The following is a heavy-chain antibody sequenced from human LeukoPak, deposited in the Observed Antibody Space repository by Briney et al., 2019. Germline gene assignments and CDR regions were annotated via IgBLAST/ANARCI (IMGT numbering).Heavy chain of an antibody. D-gene: IGHD3-22*01. CDR3: ARDSSPGYWYYYDSSGYYFDY. J-gene: IGHJ4*02. CDR2: ISSSSSYI. V-gene: IGHV3-21*01. CDR1: GFTFSSYS. Sequence: GGSLRLSCAASGFTFSSYSMNWVHQAPGKGLEWVSSISSSSSYIYYADSVKGRFTISRDNAKNSLYLQMNSLRAEDTAVYYCARDSSPGYWYYYDSSGYYFDYWGQGTLVTVSS.